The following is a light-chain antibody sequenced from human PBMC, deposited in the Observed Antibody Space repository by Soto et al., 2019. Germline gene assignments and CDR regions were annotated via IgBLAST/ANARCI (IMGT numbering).Light chain of an antibody. V-gene: IGKV3-20*01. CDR1: QSLGSTY. CDR3: QQYGSSPIT. J-gene: IGKJ5*01. Sequence: EIVLTQSPGTLSLSPGEGATLSCRASQSLGSTYLAWYQQKPGQAPRLLIYGAFNKATGIPDRFSGSGSGTDFTFTISRLEPEDFAVYYCQQYGSSPITFGQVTRLEIK. CDR2: GAF.